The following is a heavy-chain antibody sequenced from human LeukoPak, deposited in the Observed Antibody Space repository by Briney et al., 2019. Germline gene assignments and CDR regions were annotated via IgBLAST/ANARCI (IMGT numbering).Heavy chain of an antibody. CDR1: GFTFSHAW. CDR3: TTFGYYDSSGYNVY. CDR2: IKTKTDGGTT. J-gene: IGHJ4*02. Sequence: GGSLRLSCAASGFTFSHAWMSWVRQAPGKGLEWVGRIKTKTDGGTTDYAAFVKDRFTISRDDSKNMLYVQMNSLKTDDTAVYHCTTFGYYDSSGYNVYWGQGTLVTVSS. V-gene: IGHV3-15*01. D-gene: IGHD3-22*01.